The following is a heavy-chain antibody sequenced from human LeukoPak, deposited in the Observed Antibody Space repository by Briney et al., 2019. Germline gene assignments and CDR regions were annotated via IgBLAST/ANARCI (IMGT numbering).Heavy chain of an antibody. Sequence: SETLSLTCAVYGGSFSGYYWSWIRQPPGKGLEWIGEINHSGSTNYNPSLKSRVTISVDTSKNQFSLKLSSVTAADTAVYYCARRRDPYDSSGYYLDYWGQGTLVAVSS. CDR2: INHSGST. CDR1: GGSFSGYY. CDR3: ARRRDPYDSSGYYLDY. V-gene: IGHV4-34*01. D-gene: IGHD3-22*01. J-gene: IGHJ4*02.